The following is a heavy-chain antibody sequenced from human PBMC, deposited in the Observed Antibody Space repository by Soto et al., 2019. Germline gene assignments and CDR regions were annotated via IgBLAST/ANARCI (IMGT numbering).Heavy chain of an antibody. CDR3: ATGISSPFGNFAY. CDR1: GFTFSTYW. D-gene: IGHD3-3*01. J-gene: IGHJ4*02. Sequence: EVQLVQPGGDLVQPGGSLRLSCVASGFTFSTYWLTWVRQAPGMGLEWVAGIKEDGSEEVYVDSVKGRFSISRDNAKPSLYLQLNSLKAEDTAVYDCATGISSPFGNFAYWGQGSLVTVSS. V-gene: IGHV3-7*01. CDR2: IKEDGSEE.